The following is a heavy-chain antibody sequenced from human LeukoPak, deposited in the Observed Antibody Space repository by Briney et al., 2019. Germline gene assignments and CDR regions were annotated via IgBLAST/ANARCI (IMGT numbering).Heavy chain of an antibody. J-gene: IGHJ6*03. D-gene: IGHD5-18*01. CDR3: ARHRGYSYGYYYMDV. V-gene: IGHV5-51*01. CDR1: GYSFTSYW. CDR2: IYPGDSDT. Sequence: PGESLKISCKGSGYSFTSYWIGWVRQMPGRGLEWMVIIYPGDSDTRYSPSFQGQVTISADKSISTAYLQWSSLKASDTAMYYCARHRGYSYGYYYMDVWGKGTTVTVSS.